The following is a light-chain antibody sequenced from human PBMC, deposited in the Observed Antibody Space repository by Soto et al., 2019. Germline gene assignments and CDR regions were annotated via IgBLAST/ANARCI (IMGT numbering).Light chain of an antibody. V-gene: IGLV1-40*01. Sequence: QAVVTQPPSVSGAPGQRVTISCTGSSSNIGAGYDVHWYQQLPGTATKLLIYGNSARPSGVPDRFSGSKSGTSASLAITGLQAEDEADYYCQSYDSSLSGSVFGGGTQLTVL. CDR2: GNS. CDR3: QSYDSSLSGSV. J-gene: IGLJ3*02. CDR1: SSNIGAGYD.